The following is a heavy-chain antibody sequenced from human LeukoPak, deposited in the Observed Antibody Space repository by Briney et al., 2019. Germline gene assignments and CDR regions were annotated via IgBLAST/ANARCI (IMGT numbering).Heavy chain of an antibody. CDR1: GYTFNNHY. J-gene: IGHJ4*02. D-gene: IGHD6-19*01. Sequence: ASVKVSCKASGYTFNNHYMYWVRQVPGQGLEWMGVINPSGGSTSYAQKFQGRVTMTRDTSTRTVYMEVNSLRSEDTAVYYCARQGTYSSAIGMGYWGQGTLVTVSP. V-gene: IGHV1-46*02. CDR3: ARQGTYSSAIGMGY. CDR2: INPSGGST.